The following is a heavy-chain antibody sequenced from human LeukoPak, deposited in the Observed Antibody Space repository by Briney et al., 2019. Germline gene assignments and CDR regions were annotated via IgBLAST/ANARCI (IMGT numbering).Heavy chain of an antibody. J-gene: IGHJ4*02. CDR1: GFTFSSYA. CDR2: ISYDGSNK. D-gene: IGHD2-15*01. Sequence: GGSLRLSCAASGFTFSSYAMHWVRQAPGKGLEWVAVISYDGSNKYYADSVKGRFTISRDNSKNTLYLQMNSLRAGDTAMYYCARDGNIEVVVATYYFDYWGQGTLVTVSS. V-gene: IGHV3-30-3*01. CDR3: ARDGNIEVVVATYYFDY.